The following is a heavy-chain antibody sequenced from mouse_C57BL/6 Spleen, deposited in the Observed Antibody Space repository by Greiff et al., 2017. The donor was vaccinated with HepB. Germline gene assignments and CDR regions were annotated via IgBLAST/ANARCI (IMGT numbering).Heavy chain of an antibody. D-gene: IGHD1-1*01. J-gene: IGHJ4*01. CDR2: IYPGDGDT. CDR1: GYAFSSSW. Sequence: VQLQQSGPELVKPGASVKISCKASGYAFSSSWMNWVKQRPGKGLEWIGRIYPGDGDTNYNGKFKGKATLTADKSSSTAYMQLSSLTSEDSAVYFCARSNYGSRYYAMDYWGQGTSVTVSS. CDR3: ARSNYGSRYYAMDY. V-gene: IGHV1-82*01.